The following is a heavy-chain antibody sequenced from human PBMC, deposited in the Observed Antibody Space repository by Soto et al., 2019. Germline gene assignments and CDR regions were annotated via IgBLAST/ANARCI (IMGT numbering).Heavy chain of an antibody. CDR3: SRDSGRGVAPPDAFDI. CDR2: ISSSSSYI. J-gene: IGHJ3*02. V-gene: IGHV3-21*01. D-gene: IGHD3-3*01. CDR1: GFTFSSYS. Sequence: GGSLRLSCAASGFTFSSYSMNWVRQAPGKGLEWVSSISSSSSYIYYADSVKGRFTISRDNAKNSLYLQMNSLRAEATAVYYCSRDSGRGVAPPDAFDIWGQGTIVTVSS.